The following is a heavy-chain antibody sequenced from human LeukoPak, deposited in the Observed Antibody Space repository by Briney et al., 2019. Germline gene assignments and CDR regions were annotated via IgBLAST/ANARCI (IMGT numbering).Heavy chain of an antibody. CDR1: GFTFSSYA. J-gene: IGHJ4*02. Sequence: GSSLRLSCAASGFTFSSYAMHWVRQAPGKGLEWVAVISYDGSNKYYADSVKGRFTISGDNSKNTLYLQMNSLRAEDTAVYYCARSDHTYYYDSSGYTQPVDWGQGTLVTVSS. V-gene: IGHV3-30-3*01. CDR3: ARSDHTYYYDSSGYTQPVD. D-gene: IGHD3-22*01. CDR2: ISYDGSNK.